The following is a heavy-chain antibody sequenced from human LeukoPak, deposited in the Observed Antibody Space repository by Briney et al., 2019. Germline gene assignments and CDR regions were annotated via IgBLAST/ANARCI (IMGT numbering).Heavy chain of an antibody. CDR2: IYYSGST. CDR3: AGQASWSYY. V-gene: IGHV4-39*01. J-gene: IGHJ4*02. D-gene: IGHD6-13*01. CDR1: GGSLSSSSYY. Sequence: SETLSLTCTVSGGSLSSSSYYWGWIRQPPGKGLEWIGSIYYSGSTYYNTSLKSRVTISVDMSKNQFSLKLNSVTAADTAVYYCAGQASWSYYWGQGTLVTVSS.